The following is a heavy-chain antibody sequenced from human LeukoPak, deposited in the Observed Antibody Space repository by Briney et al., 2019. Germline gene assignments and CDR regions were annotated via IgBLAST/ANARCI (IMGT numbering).Heavy chain of an antibody. CDR1: GYTFTGYY. Sequence: GASVKVSCKASGYTFTGYYMHWVRQAPGQGLEWMGWINPNSGGTNYAQKFQGRVTMTRDTSISTAYMDLSRLRSDDTAVYYCARMLTLGGVIAPFDYWGQGSLVTVSS. D-gene: IGHD3-16*02. V-gene: IGHV1-2*02. J-gene: IGHJ4*02. CDR3: ARMLTLGGVIAPFDY. CDR2: INPNSGGT.